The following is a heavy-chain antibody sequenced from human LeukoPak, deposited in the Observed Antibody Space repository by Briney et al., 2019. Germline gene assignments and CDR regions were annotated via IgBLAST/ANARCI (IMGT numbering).Heavy chain of an antibody. V-gene: IGHV3-9*01. Sequence: GGSLRLSCAASGFTFDDYAMHWVRQAPGKGLEWVSGISWNSGSIGYADSVKGRFTISRDNAKNSLYLQTNSLRAEDTALYYCAKDKYPNPGGIVGATYFDYWGQGTLVTVSS. CDR1: GFTFDDYA. CDR2: ISWNSGSI. J-gene: IGHJ4*02. CDR3: AKDKYPNPGGIVGATYFDY. D-gene: IGHD1-26*01.